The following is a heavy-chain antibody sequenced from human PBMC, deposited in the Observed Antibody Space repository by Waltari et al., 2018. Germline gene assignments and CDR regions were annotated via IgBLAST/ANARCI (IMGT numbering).Heavy chain of an antibody. CDR3: AGAVDTAMAYFDY. Sequence: QVQLQESGPGLVTPSETLSLTCTVSGGSISSYYWSWIRQPPGKGLEWIGYIYYSGSTNYTPSLMSRVTISVDTSKNQFSLKLSSVTAADTAVYYCAGAVDTAMAYFDYWGQGTLVTVSS. V-gene: IGHV4-59*01. D-gene: IGHD5-18*01. CDR1: GGSISSYY. J-gene: IGHJ4*02. CDR2: IYYSGST.